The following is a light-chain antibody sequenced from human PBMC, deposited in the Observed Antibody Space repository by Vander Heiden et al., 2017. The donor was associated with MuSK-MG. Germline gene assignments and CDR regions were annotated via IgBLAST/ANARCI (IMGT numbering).Light chain of an antibody. CDR3: QSYDNSLSAHVV. V-gene: IGLV1-40*01. J-gene: IGLJ2*01. CDR1: SSNIGAGYG. CDR2: GNS. Sequence: QSVLTQPPSVSGAPGQRVTISCTGSSSNIGAGYGVHWYQHVPGTAPNLLIYGNSNRPSGVPDRFSGSQSGTSASLAITGLQAEDEADYYCQSYDNSLSAHVVFGGGTKLTVL.